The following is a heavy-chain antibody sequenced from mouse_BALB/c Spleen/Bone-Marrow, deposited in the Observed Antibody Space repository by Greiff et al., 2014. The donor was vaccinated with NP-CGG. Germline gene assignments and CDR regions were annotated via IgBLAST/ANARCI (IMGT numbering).Heavy chain of an antibody. J-gene: IGHJ2*01. Sequence: VQLQQSGAELVKPGASVKLSCTASGFNIKDTYMHWVKQRPEQGLEWIGRIDPANGNTKYDPKFQGKATITADTSSNTAYLQLSSLTSEDTAVYYCARHDYGVYFDYWGQGTTLTVSS. CDR1: GFNIKDTY. D-gene: IGHD2-4*01. CDR3: ARHDYGVYFDY. V-gene: IGHV14-3*02. CDR2: IDPANGNT.